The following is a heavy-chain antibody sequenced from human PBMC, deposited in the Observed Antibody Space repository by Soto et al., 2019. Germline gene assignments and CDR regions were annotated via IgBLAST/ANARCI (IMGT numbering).Heavy chain of an antibody. CDR3: AKDGYSSSWYLVRDDY. CDR2: ISWNSGSI. CDR1: GFTFDDYA. J-gene: IGHJ4*02. D-gene: IGHD6-13*01. V-gene: IGHV3-9*01. Sequence: GGSLRLSCAASGFTFDDYAMHWVRQAPGKGLEWVSGISWNSGSIGYADSVKGRFTISRDNAKNSLYLQMNSLRAEDTALYYCAKDGYSSSWYLVRDDYWGQGTLVTVSS.